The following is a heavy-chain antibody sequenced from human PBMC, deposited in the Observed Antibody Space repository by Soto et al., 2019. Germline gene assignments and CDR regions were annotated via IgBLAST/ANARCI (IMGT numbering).Heavy chain of an antibody. Sequence: SETLSLACTVSGGSISSSSYYWGWIRQPPGKGLEWIGSIYYSGSTYYNPSLKSRVTISVDTSKNQFSLKLSSVTAADTAVYYCARHSLDLSYDSSGYIDYWGQGTLVTVSS. D-gene: IGHD3-22*01. CDR3: ARHSLDLSYDSSGYIDY. J-gene: IGHJ4*02. CDR2: IYYSGST. V-gene: IGHV4-39*01. CDR1: GGSISSSSYY.